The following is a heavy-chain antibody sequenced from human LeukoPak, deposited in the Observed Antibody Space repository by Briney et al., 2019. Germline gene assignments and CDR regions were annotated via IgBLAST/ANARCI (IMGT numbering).Heavy chain of an antibody. V-gene: IGHV4-39*01. D-gene: IGHD5-18*01. CDR3: ASPVGDTAR. CDR2: ISYSGST. CDR1: DGSITSNYY. J-gene: IGHJ4*02. Sequence: SETLPLTCAVSDGSITSNYYWGWIRQPPGKGLEWIGSISYSGSTHYNLSLKSRVTISVDTSKNQFSLKLRSVTAADTAVYYCASPVGDTARWGQGTLVTVSS.